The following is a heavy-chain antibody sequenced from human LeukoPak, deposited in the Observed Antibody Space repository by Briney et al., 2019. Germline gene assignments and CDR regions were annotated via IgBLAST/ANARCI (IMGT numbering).Heavy chain of an antibody. V-gene: IGHV3-21*01. CDR1: GSTFSRYS. CDR2: ISSSSSYI. J-gene: IGHJ4*02. D-gene: IGHD4/OR15-4a*01. CDR3: ARDTPVVPTSYFDY. Sequence: GGSLRLSCAASGSTFSRYSMNWVRQAPGKGLEWVSSISSSSSYIHYADSVKGRFTISRDNAKNSLYLQMNSLRAEDTAVYYCARDTPVVPTSYFDYWGQGTLVTVSS.